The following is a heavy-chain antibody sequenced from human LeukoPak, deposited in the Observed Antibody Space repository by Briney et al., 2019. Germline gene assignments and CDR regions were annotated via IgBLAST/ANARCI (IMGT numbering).Heavy chain of an antibody. CDR3: ARGLMYGGNSEVDY. D-gene: IGHD4-23*01. CDR1: AGTFSSYA. V-gene: IGHV1-69*05. J-gene: IGHJ4*02. CDR2: INPIFGTA. Sequence: ASVKVSCKASAGTFSSYAISWVRQAPGQGLEWMGRINPIFGTANYAQKFQGRVTITTDESTSTAYMELSSLRSEDTSVYYCARGLMYGGNSEVDYWGQGTLVTVSS.